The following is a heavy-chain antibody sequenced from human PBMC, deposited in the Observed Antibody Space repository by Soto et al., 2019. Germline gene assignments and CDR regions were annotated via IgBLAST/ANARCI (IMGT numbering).Heavy chain of an antibody. J-gene: IGHJ6*02. CDR2: ISYDGSNK. Sequence: GGSLRLSCAASGFTFSSYAMHWVRQAPGKGLEWVAVISYDGSNKYYADSVKGRFTISRDNSKNTLYLQMNSLRAEDTAVYYCARDLRYCSSTSCYVYYYYGMDVWGQGTTVNVSS. V-gene: IGHV3-30-3*01. CDR1: GFTFSSYA. D-gene: IGHD2-2*01. CDR3: ARDLRYCSSTSCYVYYYYGMDV.